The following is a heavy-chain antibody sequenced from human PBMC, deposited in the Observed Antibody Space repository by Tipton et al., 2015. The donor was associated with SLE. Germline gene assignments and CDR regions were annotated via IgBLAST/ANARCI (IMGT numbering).Heavy chain of an antibody. D-gene: IGHD1-7*01. J-gene: IGHJ6*04. V-gene: IGHV4-31*03. Sequence: TLSLTCTVSGGSISSGGYYWTWIRQLPGKGLEWMGYIYYSGNTYYNPSLGSRLTISVDTSKDQFSLRLTSVTAADTAVYYCARATDWNLSPDVWGKGTTVTVSS. CDR1: GGSISSGGYY. CDR2: IYYSGNT. CDR3: ARATDWNLSPDV.